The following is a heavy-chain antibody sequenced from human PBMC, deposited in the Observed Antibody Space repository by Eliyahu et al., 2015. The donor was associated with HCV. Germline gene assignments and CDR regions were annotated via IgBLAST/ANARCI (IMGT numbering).Heavy chain of an antibody. CDR2: IDPSDSYT. CDR1: GFSFXXYW. D-gene: IGHD1-7*01. V-gene: IGHV5-10-1*03. Sequence: EVQLVQSGAEVKKPGESLRISXKGSGFSFXXYWISWVRQXPXXGLEWMGRIDPSDSYTNYSPSFQGHVTISADKSISTAYLQWRSLKASDTAIYYCARHPTREGTTEGMDVWGQGTTVTVSS. J-gene: IGHJ6*02. CDR3: ARHPTREGTTEGMDV.